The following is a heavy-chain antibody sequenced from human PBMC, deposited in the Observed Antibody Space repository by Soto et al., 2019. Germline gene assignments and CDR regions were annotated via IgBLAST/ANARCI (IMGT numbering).Heavy chain of an antibody. CDR2: LSAGGTAT. D-gene: IGHD5-18*01. J-gene: IGHJ4*01. V-gene: IGHV3-23*01. Sequence: EVQLLESGGGLVQPGGSLRLSCAASGFIFSSSAMTWVRQAPGKGLEWVSGLSAGGTATYYADSVKGRFTISRDNSKNTLYLQVNSLRVEDTALYYCARVVGASSYAYLPADWGHGTLVTVSS. CDR1: GFIFSSSA. CDR3: ARVVGASSYAYLPAD.